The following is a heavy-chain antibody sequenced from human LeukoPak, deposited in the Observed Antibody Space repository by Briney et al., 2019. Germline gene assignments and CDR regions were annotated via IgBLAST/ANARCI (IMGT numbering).Heavy chain of an antibody. Sequence: SQTLSLTFAISGDSVSSNSAAWNWIRQSPSRGLEWLGRTYYRSKWYNDYAVSVKSRITSNPDTSKNQSSLQLNSVTPEDTAVYYCARDRAYYYDSSGNNWFDPWGQGTLVTVSS. CDR2: TYYRSKWYN. V-gene: IGHV6-1*01. CDR1: GDSVSSNSAA. J-gene: IGHJ5*02. CDR3: ARDRAYYYDSSGNNWFDP. D-gene: IGHD3-22*01.